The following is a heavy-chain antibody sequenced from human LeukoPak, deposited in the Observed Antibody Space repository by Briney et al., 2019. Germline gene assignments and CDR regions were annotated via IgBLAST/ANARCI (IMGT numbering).Heavy chain of an antibody. V-gene: IGHV4-39*07. Sequence: SETLSLTCTVSGGSISSSNYYWGWIRQPPGKGLEWIGYIFNSGSTNYNPSLKSRVTISVDTSKNQFSLKLSSVTAADTAVYYCARGRGDYVWGSYRYTWGFDYWGQGTLVTVSS. CDR2: IFNSGST. J-gene: IGHJ4*02. D-gene: IGHD3-16*02. CDR1: GGSISSSNYY. CDR3: ARGRGDYVWGSYRYTWGFDY.